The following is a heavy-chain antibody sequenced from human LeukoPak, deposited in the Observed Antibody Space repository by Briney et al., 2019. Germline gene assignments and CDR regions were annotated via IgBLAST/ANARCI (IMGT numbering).Heavy chain of an antibody. CDR1: GDSISRSDSY. J-gene: IGHJ1*01. D-gene: IGHD3-22*01. Sequence: TASETLSLTCSVSGDSISRSDSYWDWIRQPPGKGLEWIGTIYYSGRTYYSPSLNSRVTMSVDTSSNQLSLNLRSVTAADTAVYYCARRRYYDGSGYLEWGQGTLLSVSS. CDR2: IYYSGRT. V-gene: IGHV4-39*01. CDR3: ARRRYYDGSGYLE.